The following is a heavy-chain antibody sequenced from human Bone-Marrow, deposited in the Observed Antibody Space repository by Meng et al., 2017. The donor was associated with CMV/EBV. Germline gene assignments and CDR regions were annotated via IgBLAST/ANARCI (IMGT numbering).Heavy chain of an antibody. J-gene: IGHJ4*02. CDR2: INPSGGST. Sequence: ASVKVSCKASGYTFTSYYMHWVRQAPGQGLEWMGIINPSGGSTSYAQEFQGRVTMTRDTSTSTVYMELSSLRSEDTAVYYCAIHIPYGGFDYWGQGTLVTVSS. V-gene: IGHV1-46*01. CDR1: GYTFTSYY. D-gene: IGHD4/OR15-4a*01. CDR3: AIHIPYGGFDY.